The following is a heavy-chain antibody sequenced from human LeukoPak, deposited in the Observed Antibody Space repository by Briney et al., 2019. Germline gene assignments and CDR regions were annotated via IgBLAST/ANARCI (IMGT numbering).Heavy chain of an antibody. CDR1: GYTLTELS. D-gene: IGHD1-1*01. J-gene: IGHJ4*02. Sequence: ASVKLSCKVSGYTLTELSMHWVRQAPGKGLEWMGGFDPEDGETIHAQKFQGRVTMTEDTSTDTAYMELSSLRSEDTAVYYCATDPVSSATTFDYWGQGTLVTVSS. CDR3: ATDPVSSATTFDY. V-gene: IGHV1-24*01. CDR2: FDPEDGET.